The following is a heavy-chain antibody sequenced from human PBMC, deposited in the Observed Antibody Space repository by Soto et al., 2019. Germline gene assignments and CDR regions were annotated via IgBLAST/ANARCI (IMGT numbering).Heavy chain of an antibody. CDR3: ARVLRGNSNWFDP. CDR2: INPNSGNT. J-gene: IGHJ5*02. D-gene: IGHD4-4*01. Sequence: QVQVEQSGAEVKKPGASVKISCKTSGYTFSDYYMHWVRQAHGQGLEWMGWINPNSGNTDYAQKFRGRVTMTRDTSITTAYMELTSLRSDDTAIYYCARVLRGNSNWFDPWRQGTLVTVSS. V-gene: IGHV1-2*02. CDR1: GYTFSDYY.